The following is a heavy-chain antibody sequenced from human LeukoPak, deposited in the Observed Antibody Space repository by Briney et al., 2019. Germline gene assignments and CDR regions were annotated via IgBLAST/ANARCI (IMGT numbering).Heavy chain of an antibody. J-gene: IGHJ4*02. D-gene: IGHD3-16*01. CDR2: IRSSGGGGST. CDR3: AKGGGGVLAS. Sequence: PGGSLRLSCEASGFTFSNYAMNWVRQAPGKGLEWVSVIRSSGGGGSTYYADSVKGRFAISRDNSKNTLFLQMNSLKADDTAVYYCAKGGGGVLASWGQGTLVTVSS. CDR1: GFTFSNYA. V-gene: IGHV3-23*01.